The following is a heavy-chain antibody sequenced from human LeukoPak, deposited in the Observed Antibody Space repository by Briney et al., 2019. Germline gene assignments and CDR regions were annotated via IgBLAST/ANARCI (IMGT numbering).Heavy chain of an antibody. J-gene: IGHJ4*02. CDR1: GFTFSGYW. Sequence: GGSLRLSCAASGFTFSGYWMSWVRQAPGKGLEWVASIRQDGNEKYYVDSVKGRFTISRDNAKNSLYLQMNSLRAEDTAVYYCARDVYYDTIFDFWGQGTLVTVSS. CDR3: ARDVYYDTIFDF. D-gene: IGHD3-16*01. V-gene: IGHV3-7*01. CDR2: IRQDGNEK.